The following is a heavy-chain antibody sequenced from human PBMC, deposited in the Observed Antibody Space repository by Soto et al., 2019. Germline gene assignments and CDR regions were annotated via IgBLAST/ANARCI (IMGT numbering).Heavy chain of an antibody. V-gene: IGHV1-69*06. CDR2: IIPIFGTA. J-gene: IGHJ2*01. CDR3: SRVWRELPDWYFDL. CDR1: GGTFSSYA. Sequence: QVQLVQSGAEVKKPGSSVKVSCKASGGTFSSYAISWVRQAPGQGLEWMGGIIPIFGTANYAQKFQGRVTITADKSTSTAYMELRSLRSEDTAVYYCSRVWRELPDWYFDLWGRGTLVTVSS. D-gene: IGHD1-26*01.